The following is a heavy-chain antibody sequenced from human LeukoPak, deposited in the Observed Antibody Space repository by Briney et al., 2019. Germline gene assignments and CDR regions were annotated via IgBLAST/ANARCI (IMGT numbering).Heavy chain of an antibody. J-gene: IGHJ4*02. CDR3: ARDLSGYGFFDY. CDR1: GYSISSGYY. Sequence: SETLSLTCTVSGYSISSGYYWGWIRQPPGKGQEWIGNIYHSGSTYYNPSLKSRVTISVDTSKNEFSLNLSSVTAADTAVYYCARDLSGYGFFDYWGQGTLVTVSS. D-gene: IGHD3-10*01. CDR2: IYHSGST. V-gene: IGHV4-38-2*02.